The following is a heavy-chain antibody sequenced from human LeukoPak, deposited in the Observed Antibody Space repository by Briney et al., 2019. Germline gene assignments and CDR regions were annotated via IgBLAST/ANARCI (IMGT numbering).Heavy chain of an antibody. CDR2: ISGSGGGT. V-gene: IGHV3-23*01. Sequence: GGSLRLSCEASGVTFSSYVMSWVRQAPGKGPEWVSGISGSGGGTYYADSVKGRFAISRDNSKNTLYLQMNSLRAEDTAVYYCARDPGYDFWSGHFDYAGQGTLVTVSS. J-gene: IGHJ4*02. CDR3: ARDPGYDFWSGHFDY. CDR1: GVTFSSYV. D-gene: IGHD3-3*01.